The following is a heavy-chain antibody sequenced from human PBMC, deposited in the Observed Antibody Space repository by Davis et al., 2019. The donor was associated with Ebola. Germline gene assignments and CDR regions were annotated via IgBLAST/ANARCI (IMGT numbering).Heavy chain of an antibody. CDR2: ISWNSGSI. J-gene: IGHJ3*02. CDR1: GFTFSDYA. Sequence: PGGSLRLSCVASGFTFSDYAMHWVRQAPGKGLEWVSGISWNSGSIGYADSVKGRFTISRDNAKNSLYLQMNSLRAEDTALYYCAKGHYEYCSGGSCYSSNDAFDIWGQGTMVTVSS. V-gene: IGHV3-9*01. D-gene: IGHD2-15*01. CDR3: AKGHYEYCSGGSCYSSNDAFDI.